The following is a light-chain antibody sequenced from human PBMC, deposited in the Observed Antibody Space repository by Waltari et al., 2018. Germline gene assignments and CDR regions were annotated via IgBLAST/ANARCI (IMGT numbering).Light chain of an antibody. V-gene: IGLV2-8*01. CDR2: EVR. CDR1: SSAVGASAR. CDR3: TSDAEGNNFYV. Sequence: QSALTQPPSASGSPGQSVTISCPGTSSAVGASARFPWTQQHPGKAPKLLIDEVRKRPSGVPGRFSGSRSGNTASLTVSGLQAEDEADYYCTSDAEGNNFYVFGTGTKVTVL. J-gene: IGLJ1*01.